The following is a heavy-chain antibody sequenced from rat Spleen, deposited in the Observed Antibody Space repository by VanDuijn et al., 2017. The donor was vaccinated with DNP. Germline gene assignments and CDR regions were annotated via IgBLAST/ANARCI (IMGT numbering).Heavy chain of an antibody. CDR1: GFSLTTYH. V-gene: IGHV2-27*01. J-gene: IGHJ3*01. CDR3: ARGYWFAY. CDR2: IQNGGST. Sequence: QVQLEESGPCLVQPSQTLSLTCTVSGFSLTTYHVHWVRQPPGKALEWMGKIQNGGSTDYNSALKSRLSISRDTSQSQVFLKMNSLQTEDTATYYCARGYWFAYWGQGTLVTVSS.